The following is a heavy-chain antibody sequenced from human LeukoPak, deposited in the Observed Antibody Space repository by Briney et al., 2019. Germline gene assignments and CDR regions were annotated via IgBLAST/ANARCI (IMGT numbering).Heavy chain of an antibody. CDR3: ARAEDCSSTSCYNGYFQH. Sequence: GGSLRLSCAASGFTFSDYYMSWIRQAPGKGLEWVSYISSSGSTIYYADSVKGRFTISRDNAKNSLYLQMNSLRAEDTAVYYCARAEDCSSTSCYNGYFQHWGQGTLVTISS. CDR1: GFTFSDYY. J-gene: IGHJ1*01. D-gene: IGHD2-2*02. V-gene: IGHV3-11*01. CDR2: ISSSGSTI.